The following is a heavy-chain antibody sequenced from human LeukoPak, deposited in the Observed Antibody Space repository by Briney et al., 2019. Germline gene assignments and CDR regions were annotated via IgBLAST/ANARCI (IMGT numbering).Heavy chain of an antibody. CDR3: ARHQDGFDY. CDR1: GGSFSGYY. V-gene: IGHV4-34*01. CDR2: INHSGSS. D-gene: IGHD5-24*01. J-gene: IGHJ4*02. Sequence: SETLSLTCAVYGGSFSGYYWTWIRQPPGKGLEWIGEINHSGSSNYNPSLKSRVTISVDTSKNQFSLKLSSVTAADTAVYYCARHQDGFDYWGQGTLVTVSS.